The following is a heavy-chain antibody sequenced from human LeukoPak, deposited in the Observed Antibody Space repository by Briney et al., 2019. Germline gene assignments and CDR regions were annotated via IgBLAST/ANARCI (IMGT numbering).Heavy chain of an antibody. Sequence: SETLSLTCTVSGGSISSYYWSWIRQPPGKGLEWIGYIYYSGSTNYNPSLKSRVTISVDTSKNQFSLKLSSVTAADTAVYYCARASVRYYYYGMDVRGQGTTVTVSS. CDR3: ARASVRYYYYGMDV. CDR1: GGSISSYY. J-gene: IGHJ6*02. D-gene: IGHD2-2*01. V-gene: IGHV4-59*01. CDR2: IYYSGST.